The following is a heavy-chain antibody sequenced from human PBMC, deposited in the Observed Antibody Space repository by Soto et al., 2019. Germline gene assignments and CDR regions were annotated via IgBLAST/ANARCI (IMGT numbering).Heavy chain of an antibody. D-gene: IGHD3-22*01. CDR3: ATTYYYDRSGPPLWAFDY. V-gene: IGHV1-69*13. J-gene: IGHJ4*02. CDR2: IIPIFGTA. CDR1: GGTFSSYA. Sequence: SVKVSCKASGGTFSSYAISWVRQAPGQGLEWMGGIIPIFGTANYAQKFQGRVTITADESTSTAYMELSSLRSEDTAVYYCATTYYYDRSGPPLWAFDYWGQGTLVTVS.